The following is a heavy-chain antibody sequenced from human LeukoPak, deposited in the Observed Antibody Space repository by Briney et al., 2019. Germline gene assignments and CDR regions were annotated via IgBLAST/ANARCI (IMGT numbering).Heavy chain of an antibody. CDR1: GYTFTSYD. CDR3: ARDGWDAYSGSYRDY. D-gene: IGHD3-16*01. V-gene: IGHV1-2*02. Sequence: ASVKVSCKASGYTFTSYDINWVRQATGQGLEWMGWMNPNSGGTNYAQKFQGRVTMTRDTSISTAYMELSRLRSDDTAVYYCARDGWDAYSGSYRDYWGQGTLVTVSS. J-gene: IGHJ4*02. CDR2: MNPNSGGT.